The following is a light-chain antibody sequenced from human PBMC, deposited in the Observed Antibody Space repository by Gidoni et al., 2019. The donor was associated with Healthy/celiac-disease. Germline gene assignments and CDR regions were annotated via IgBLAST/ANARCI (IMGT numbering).Light chain of an antibody. CDR2: AAS. J-gene: IGKJ4*01. CDR1: QSISSY. CDR3: QQSYSTPLT. V-gene: IGKV1-39*01. Sequence: DIHMTQSPSSLSASVGDRVTITCPASQSISSYLNWYQQKPEKAPKVLIYAASSLQSGVPSRFSGSGTGTDFTLTISSLQPEDFATYYCQQSYSTPLTFGGGTKVEIK.